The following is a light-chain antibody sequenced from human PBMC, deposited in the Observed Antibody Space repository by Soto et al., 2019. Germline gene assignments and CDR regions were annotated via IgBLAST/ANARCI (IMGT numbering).Light chain of an antibody. Sequence: EIVRTQSPATLSVSPGERATLSCRASQSVGSDLAWYQQKPGQAPRLLIYAASTRATGVPARFSGSGSGTEFTLTISSLQTEDFVVYYCQQYNDWPPTFGPGTKVDIK. CDR2: AAS. J-gene: IGKJ3*01. CDR3: QQYNDWPPT. CDR1: QSVGSD. V-gene: IGKV3-15*01.